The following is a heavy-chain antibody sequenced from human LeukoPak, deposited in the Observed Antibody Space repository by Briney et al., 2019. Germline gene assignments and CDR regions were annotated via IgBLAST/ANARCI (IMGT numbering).Heavy chain of an antibody. CDR3: ARDAYYGSNGWYGYSDL. Sequence: SETLSLTCTVSGGSLSSRYWSWIRQPPGKGLEWIGYIYYSGSTNYNPSLKSRVTISVDTSKDQFSLKLSSVTAADTAVYYCARDAYYGSNGWYGYSDLWGRGTLVTVSS. CDR1: GGSLSSRY. V-gene: IGHV4-59*11. J-gene: IGHJ2*01. CDR2: IYYSGST. D-gene: IGHD4-23*01.